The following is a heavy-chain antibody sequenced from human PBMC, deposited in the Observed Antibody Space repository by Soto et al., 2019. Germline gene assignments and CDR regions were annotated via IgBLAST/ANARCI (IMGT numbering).Heavy chain of an antibody. D-gene: IGHD3-10*01. CDR3: ARGGYYGSGSYYIYFDF. V-gene: IGHV1-18*01. Sequence: QVQLVQSEPEVKKPGASVKVSCKTFGYTFYTYGISWVRQAPGQGLEWMGWINVYNGNTNYAQNLQDRVTLTTDTSTNTAYMELRRLRSDDTAVYFCARGGYYGSGSYYIYFDFWGQGTPVTVSS. J-gene: IGHJ4*02. CDR1: GYTFYTYG. CDR2: INVYNGNT.